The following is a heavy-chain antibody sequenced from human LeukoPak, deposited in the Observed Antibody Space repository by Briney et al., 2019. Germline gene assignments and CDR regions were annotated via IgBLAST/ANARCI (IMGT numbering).Heavy chain of an antibody. V-gene: IGHV4-39*01. CDR1: GGSISSSSYY. D-gene: IGHD2-15*01. CDR3: GSRYCSGGGGYSANWFDP. J-gene: IGHJ5*02. CDR2: IYYSGST. Sequence: SETLSLTCTVSGGSISSSSYYWGWIRQPPGQGLERIGSIYYSGSTYYNPSLKSRVTISVDTSNNQFSLKLSSVTAADTAVYYGGSRYCSGGGGYSANWFDPWGKGTLVTVSP.